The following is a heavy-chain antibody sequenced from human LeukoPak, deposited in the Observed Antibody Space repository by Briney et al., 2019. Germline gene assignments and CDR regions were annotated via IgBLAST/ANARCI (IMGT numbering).Heavy chain of an antibody. CDR2: IWYDGSNK. Sequence: GRSLRLSCAASGFTFSTYGIHWVRQAPGKGLEWVAVIWYDGSNKYFADSVKGRFTISRDNSKNTLHLQMNSLRAEDTAVYYCARGFQYYSYGMDVWGQGTTVAVSS. CDR3: ARGFQYYSYGMDV. CDR1: GFTFSTYG. J-gene: IGHJ6*02. V-gene: IGHV3-33*01.